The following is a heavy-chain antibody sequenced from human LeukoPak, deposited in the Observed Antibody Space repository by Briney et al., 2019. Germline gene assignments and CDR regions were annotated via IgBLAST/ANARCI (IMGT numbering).Heavy chain of an antibody. CDR2: IYYSGST. CDR3: ARGSHDFWSGYRIYWFDP. Sequence: SETLSLTCTFSVGSISSGDYYWSWIRQPPGKGLEGIGYIYYSGSTYYNPSLKSRVTISVDTSKNQFSLKLSSVTAADTAVYYCARGSHDFWSGYRIYWFDPWGQGTLVTVSS. V-gene: IGHV4-30-4*08. D-gene: IGHD3-3*01. J-gene: IGHJ5*02. CDR1: VGSISSGDYY.